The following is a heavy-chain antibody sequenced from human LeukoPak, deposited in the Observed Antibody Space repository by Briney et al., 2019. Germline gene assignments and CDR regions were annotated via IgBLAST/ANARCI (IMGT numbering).Heavy chain of an antibody. D-gene: IGHD6-13*01. CDR2: ITGSGAST. J-gene: IGHJ4*02. V-gene: IGHV3-23*01. CDR1: GFTFSNYV. Sequence: PGGSLRLSCAASGFTFSNYVMTWVRQDPGKGLEWVSGITGSGASTYYTDSVKGRFIISRDNSASTLYLHMKTLRAEDTAVYYCAKGGSTRWYGLDYWGQGTLVTVPS. CDR3: AKGGSTRWYGLDY.